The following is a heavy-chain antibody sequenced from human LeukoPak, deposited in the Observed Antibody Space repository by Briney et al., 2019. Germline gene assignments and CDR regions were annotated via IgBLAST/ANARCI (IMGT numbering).Heavy chain of an antibody. CDR1: DGSISSSSYY. J-gene: IGHJ4*02. CDR2: IYYSGST. D-gene: IGHD6-19*01. V-gene: IGHV4-39*07. Sequence: NSSETLSLTCTVSDGSISSSSYYLGWIRQPPGKGLEWIGNIYYSGSTYYNPSLKSRVTISLDTSKNQFSLKLSSVTAADTAVYYCASDQGRWLVRTFDYWGQGTLVTVSS. CDR3: ASDQGRWLVRTFDY.